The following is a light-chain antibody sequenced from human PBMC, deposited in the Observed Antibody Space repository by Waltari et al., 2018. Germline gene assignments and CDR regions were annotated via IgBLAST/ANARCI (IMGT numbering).Light chain of an antibody. Sequence: DIHMTQTPSSLSASVGDTVTITCRASQNLDRYLNWYHQRPGNAPKLLIYAASTLQSGVPSRFSGSGSGTDFTLTISGLQPEDFATYFCQQSHRSPGTFGQGTQVDI. V-gene: IGKV1-39*01. CDR1: QNLDRY. J-gene: IGKJ1*01. CDR2: AAS. CDR3: QQSHRSPGT.